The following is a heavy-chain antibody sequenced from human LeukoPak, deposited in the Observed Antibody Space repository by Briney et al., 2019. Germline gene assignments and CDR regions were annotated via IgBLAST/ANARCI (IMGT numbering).Heavy chain of an antibody. V-gene: IGHV3-30*02. D-gene: IGHD1-26*01. J-gene: IGHJ4*02. CDR3: AKDTWERPRGYFDY. CDR2: IRYDGSNK. CDR1: GFTFSSYG. Sequence: PGGSLRLSCAASGFTFSSYGMHWVRQAPGKGLEWVAFIRYDGSNKYYADSVKGRFTISRDNSKNTLYLQMNSLRAEDTAVYYCAKDTWERPRGYFDYWGQGTLVTVSS.